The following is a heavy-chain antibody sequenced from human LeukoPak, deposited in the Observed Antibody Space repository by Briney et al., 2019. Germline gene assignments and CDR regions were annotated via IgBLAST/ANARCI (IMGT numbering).Heavy chain of an antibody. CDR1: GFTFNTYT. V-gene: IGHV3-48*01. D-gene: IGHD6-19*01. J-gene: IGHJ4*02. CDR3: AREGVPSG. CDR2: ISGSSGII. Sequence: GGSLRLSCAASGFTFNTYTMNWVRQAPGKGLEWVSYISGSSGIIDYADSVRGRFTISRDNAKNSLYLQMNSLRAEDTAVYYCAREGVPSGWGQGTLVTVSS.